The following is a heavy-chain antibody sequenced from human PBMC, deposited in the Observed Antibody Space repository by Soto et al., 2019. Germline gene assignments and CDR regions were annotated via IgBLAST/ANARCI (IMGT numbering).Heavy chain of an antibody. CDR1: GFTFSTYW. J-gene: IGHJ5*02. CDR3: AQAWEVNWFDP. Sequence: EVQLVESGGDLVQPGGSLRLSCAASGFTFSTYWMHWVRQAPGKGLVWVSRINSDGSSTSYEDSVKGRFTISRDNAKNTLYLQMNSLRADDTAVYYCAQAWEVNWFDPWGQRTLVTVSS. D-gene: IGHD1-26*01. V-gene: IGHV3-74*01. CDR2: INSDGSST.